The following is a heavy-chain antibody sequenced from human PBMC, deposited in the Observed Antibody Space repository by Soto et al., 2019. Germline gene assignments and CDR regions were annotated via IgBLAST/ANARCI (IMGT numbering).Heavy chain of an antibody. V-gene: IGHV4-39*01. CDR1: GGSISSDSYY. Sequence: SETLSLTCTVSGGSISSDSYYWGWIRQSPEKGLEWIASISYSGSTYYNPSLKSRVTISVDTSKNQFSLTLSSVTAADTAAYYCARPGYHHWFDTWGQGTLVTVSS. J-gene: IGHJ5*02. D-gene: IGHD2-2*01. CDR2: ISYSGST. CDR3: ARPGYHHWFDT.